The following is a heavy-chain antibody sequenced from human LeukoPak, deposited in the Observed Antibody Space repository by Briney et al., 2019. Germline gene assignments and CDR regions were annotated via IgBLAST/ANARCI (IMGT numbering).Heavy chain of an antibody. CDR1: GGSISSYY. Sequence: SETLSLTCTVSGGSISSYYWSWIRQPPGKGLEWIGYIYYSGSTNYNPSLKSRVTISVDTSKNQFSLKLSSVTAADTAVYYCARHDNGSGSNYWGQGTLVTVSS. CDR2: IYYSGST. D-gene: IGHD3-10*01. CDR3: ARHDNGSGSNY. V-gene: IGHV4-59*08. J-gene: IGHJ4*02.